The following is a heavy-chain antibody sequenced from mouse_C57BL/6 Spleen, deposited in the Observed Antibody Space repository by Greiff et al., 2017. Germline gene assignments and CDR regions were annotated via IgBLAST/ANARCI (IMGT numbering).Heavy chain of an antibody. J-gene: IGHJ2*01. D-gene: IGHD3-2*02. CDR3: ARENDSSGLDY. V-gene: IGHV5-4*01. CDR2: ISDGGSYT. Sequence: EVKLMESGGGLVKPGGSLKLSCAASGFTFSSYAMSWVRQTPEKRLEWVATISDGGSYTYYPDNVKGRFTLSRDNAKNNLYLQMSHLKSEDTAMYYCARENDSSGLDYWGQGTTLTVSS. CDR1: GFTFSSYA.